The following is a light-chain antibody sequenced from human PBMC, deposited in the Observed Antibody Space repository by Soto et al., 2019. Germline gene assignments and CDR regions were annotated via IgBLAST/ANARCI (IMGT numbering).Light chain of an antibody. CDR3: QSYDSSNPVV. CDR2: NTN. J-gene: IGLJ2*01. CDR1: SDSVSASHF. Sequence: QTVVTQEPSFSVSPGGTVTLTCGLSSDSVSASHFPSWYQQTPGQAPRTLIYNTNTRSSGVPDRFSGSIDRSSNSASLTISGLKTEDEADYYCQSYDSSNPVVFGGGTKLTVL. V-gene: IGLV8-61*01.